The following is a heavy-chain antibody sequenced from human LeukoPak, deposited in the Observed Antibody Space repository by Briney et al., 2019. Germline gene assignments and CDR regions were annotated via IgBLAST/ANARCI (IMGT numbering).Heavy chain of an antibody. CDR1: RFIFSNYA. D-gene: IGHD3-10*01. Sequence: GGSLRLSCGASRFIFSNYAMTWVRQAPGKGLEWVSSIEGDGSGTYYADSVRGRFIVSRDNSKNTLYLQMNSLRAEDTAVYYCARGGYGSGSYYLFWGQGTLVTVSS. CDR2: IEGDGSGT. J-gene: IGHJ4*02. V-gene: IGHV3-23*03. CDR3: ARGGYGSGSYYLF.